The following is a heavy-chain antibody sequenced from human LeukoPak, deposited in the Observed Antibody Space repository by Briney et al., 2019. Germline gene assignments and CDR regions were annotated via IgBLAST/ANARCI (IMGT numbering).Heavy chain of an antibody. J-gene: IGHJ4*02. D-gene: IGHD5-18*01. CDR1: GGSFSGYY. CDR2: INHSGST. V-gene: IGHV4-34*01. Sequence: SETLSLTCAVYGGSFSGYYWSWIRQPPGKGLEWIGEINHSGSTNYNPSLKSRVTTSVDTSKNQFSLKLSSVTAADTAVYYCARGGYSYARLGGRHFDYWGQGTLVTVSS. CDR3: ARGGYSYARLGGRHFDY.